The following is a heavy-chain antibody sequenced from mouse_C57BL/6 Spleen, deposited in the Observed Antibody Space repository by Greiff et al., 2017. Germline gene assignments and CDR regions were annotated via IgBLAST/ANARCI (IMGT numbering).Heavy chain of an antibody. D-gene: IGHD1-1*01. J-gene: IGHJ3*01. CDR2: IYPGDGDT. CDR3: ARTTTVVAPGFAY. Sequence: QVQLQQSGPELVKPGASVKISCKASGYAFSSSWMNWVQPRPGKGLEWIGRIYPGDGDTNYNGKFKGKATLTADKSSSTAYMQLSSLTSEDSAVYFCARTTTVVAPGFAYWGQGTLVTVSA. CDR1: GYAFSSSW. V-gene: IGHV1-82*01.